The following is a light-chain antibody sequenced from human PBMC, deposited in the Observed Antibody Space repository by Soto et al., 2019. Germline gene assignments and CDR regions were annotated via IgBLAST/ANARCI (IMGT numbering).Light chain of an antibody. CDR2: GNI. CDR1: SSNIGAGYN. Sequence: QSVLTQPPSVSGAPGQRVTISCTGSSSNIGAGYNVHWYQQLPGTAPKLLIYGNINRPSGVPDRFSGSKSGTSASLAITGLQAEDEADYYCQSYDSSLDVVFGGETNITVL. CDR3: QSYDSSLDVV. V-gene: IGLV1-40*01. J-gene: IGLJ2*01.